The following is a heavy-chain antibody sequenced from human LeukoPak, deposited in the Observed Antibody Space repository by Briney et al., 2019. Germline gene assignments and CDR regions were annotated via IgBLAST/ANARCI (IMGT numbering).Heavy chain of an antibody. J-gene: IGHJ5*02. Sequence: GESLKISCKGSGYSFTTYWISWVRQVPGKGLEWMGIIYPGDSDTRYSPSFQGQVTVSADKSISTAYLQWTSLKASDTAMYYCARVIADNWFDPWGQGTLVTVSS. D-gene: IGHD3-10*01. V-gene: IGHV5-51*01. CDR3: ARVIADNWFDP. CDR1: GYSFTTYW. CDR2: IYPGDSDT.